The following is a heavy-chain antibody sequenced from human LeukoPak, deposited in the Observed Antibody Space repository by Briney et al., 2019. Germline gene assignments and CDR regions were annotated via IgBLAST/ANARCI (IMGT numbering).Heavy chain of an antibody. CDR2: IRYDGSHT. V-gene: IGHV3-30*02. CDR3: AKVLDYGDYGGVDP. D-gene: IGHD4-17*01. J-gene: IGHJ5*02. CDR1: GFTFSSYG. Sequence: GGSLRLSCAASGFTFSSYGMHWVRQAPGKGLEWVAFIRYDGSHTFYADSVKGRFTISRDNSKNTLYLQMNSVRVEDTAVYYCAKVLDYGDYGGVDPWGQGTLVTVSS.